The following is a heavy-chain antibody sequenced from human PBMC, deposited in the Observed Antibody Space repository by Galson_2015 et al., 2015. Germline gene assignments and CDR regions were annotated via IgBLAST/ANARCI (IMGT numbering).Heavy chain of an antibody. V-gene: IGHV2-5*01. D-gene: IGHD3-22*01. CDR3: AHRPPPTYYYDSSGYYYDY. J-gene: IGHJ4*02. CDR1: GFSLSTSGVG. Sequence: PALVKPTQTLTLTCTFSGFSLSTSGVGVGWIRQPPGKALEWLALIYWNDDKRYSPSLKSGLTITKDTSKNQVVLTMTNMDPVDTATYYCAHRPPPTYYYDSSGYYYDYWGQGTLVTVSS. CDR2: IYWNDDK.